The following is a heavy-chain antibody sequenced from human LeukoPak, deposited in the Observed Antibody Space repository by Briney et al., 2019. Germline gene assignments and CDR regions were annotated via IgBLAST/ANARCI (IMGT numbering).Heavy chain of an antibody. CDR1: GGSLSGYY. Sequence: SETLSLTCAVYGGSLSGYYWSWIRQSPGKGLEWIGEINHGGSTNYNPSLQSRVPMSVDTSKNHFSLKLSSVTAADTAVYFCAREGRMSMGIEYWGQGTLVTVSS. J-gene: IGHJ4*02. CDR3: AREGRMSMGIEY. D-gene: IGHD4/OR15-4a*01. V-gene: IGHV4-34*01. CDR2: INHGGST.